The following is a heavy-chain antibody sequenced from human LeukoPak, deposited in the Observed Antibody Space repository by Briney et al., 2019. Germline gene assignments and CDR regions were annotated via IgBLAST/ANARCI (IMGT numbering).Heavy chain of an antibody. J-gene: IGHJ4*02. Sequence: GRSLRLSCAASGFTFSSYAMHWVRQAPGKGLEWVAVISYDGSNKYYADSVQGRFTISRDNSKNTVYLQMNSLRAEDTAVYYCAKDLFRGRYCSSVSCSPYWGQGTLVTVSS. V-gene: IGHV3-30-3*01. D-gene: IGHD2-2*01. CDR3: AKDLFRGRYCSSVSCSPY. CDR1: GFTFSSYA. CDR2: ISYDGSNK.